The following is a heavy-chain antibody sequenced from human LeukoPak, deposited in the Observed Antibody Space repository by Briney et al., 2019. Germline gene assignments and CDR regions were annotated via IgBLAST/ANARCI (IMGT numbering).Heavy chain of an antibody. Sequence: PSETLSLTCTGSGGSISSGDYYWSWIRQPPGKGLEWIGYMYYSGLTNYNPSLKSRVPISVDTSRKQFSLKVNSVTAADTAVYYCARMINWFGDQPGWFDPWGQGTLVTVSS. CDR2: MYYSGLT. CDR1: GGSISSGDYY. J-gene: IGHJ5*02. V-gene: IGHV4-61*08. CDR3: ARMINWFGDQPGWFDP. D-gene: IGHD3-10*01.